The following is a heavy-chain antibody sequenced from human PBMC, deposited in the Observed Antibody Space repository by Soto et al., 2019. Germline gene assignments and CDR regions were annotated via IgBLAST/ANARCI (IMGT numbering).Heavy chain of an antibody. Sequence: GESLKISCKGSGYSFTSYWISWVRQMPGKGLEWMGRIDPSDSYTNYSPSFQGHVTISADKSISTAYLQWSSLKASDNAMYYCVSYQLGLLYGMDVWGQGTTVTVSS. CDR3: VSYQLGLLYGMDV. CDR2: IDPSDSYT. D-gene: IGHD2-2*01. V-gene: IGHV5-10-1*01. CDR1: GYSFTSYW. J-gene: IGHJ6*02.